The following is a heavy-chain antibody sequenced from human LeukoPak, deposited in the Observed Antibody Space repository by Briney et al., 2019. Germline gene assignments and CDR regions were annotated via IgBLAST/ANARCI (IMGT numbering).Heavy chain of an antibody. Sequence: GGSLRLSCAASGFTVSSNYMSWVRQAPGKGLEWVSVIYGGGRTYYADSVKGRFTISRDNSKHTLYLQMNSLRAEDTAVYYCSKWKAIVLVPAARSPIDYWGQGTLVTVSS. CDR1: GFTVSSNY. J-gene: IGHJ4*02. CDR2: IYGGGRT. CDR3: SKWKAIVLVPAARSPIDY. V-gene: IGHV3-53*01. D-gene: IGHD2-2*01.